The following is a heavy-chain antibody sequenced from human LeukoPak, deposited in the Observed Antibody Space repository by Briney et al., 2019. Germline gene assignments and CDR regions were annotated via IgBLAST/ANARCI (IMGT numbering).Heavy chain of an antibody. CDR1: GGSISSHY. Sequence: PSETLSLTCTVSGGSISSHYWTWIRQSPGKGLEWIGYISYSGSTNYNPSLKSRVTLSVDTSKNQFSLKLSSVTAADTAAYYCARDPTTVTKGFDIWGQGTMVTVSS. D-gene: IGHD4-17*01. CDR3: ARDPTTVTKGFDI. J-gene: IGHJ3*02. V-gene: IGHV4-59*11. CDR2: ISYSGST.